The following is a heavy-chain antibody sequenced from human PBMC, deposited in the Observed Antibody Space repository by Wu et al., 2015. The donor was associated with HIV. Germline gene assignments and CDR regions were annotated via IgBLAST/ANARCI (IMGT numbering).Heavy chain of an antibody. Sequence: QVQLVQSGAEVKKPGSSVKVSCKASGGTFSSYAISWVRQAPGQGLEWMGRIIPIFGTANYAQKFQGRVTITADESTSTAYMELSSLRSEDTAVYYCARGNFAAGKNYYYGMDVWGQGDHGSPSP. V-gene: IGHV1-69*13. CDR2: IIPIFGTA. CDR3: ARGNFAAGKNYYYGMDV. CDR1: GGTFSSYA. J-gene: IGHJ6*02. D-gene: IGHD6-13*01.